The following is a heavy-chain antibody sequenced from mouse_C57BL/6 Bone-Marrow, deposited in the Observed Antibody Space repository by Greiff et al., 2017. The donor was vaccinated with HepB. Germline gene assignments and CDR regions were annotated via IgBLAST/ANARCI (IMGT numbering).Heavy chain of an antibody. CDR2: IWGVGST. J-gene: IGHJ3*01. V-gene: IGHV2-6*01. Sequence: VQRVESGPGLVAPSQSLSITCTVSGFSLTSYGVDWVRQSPGKGLEWLGVIWGVGSTNYNSALKSRLSISKDNSKSQVFLKMNSLQTDDTAMYYCASLYGNYKGFAYWGQGTLVTVSA. D-gene: IGHD2-1*01. CDR1: GFSLTSYG. CDR3: ASLYGNYKGFAY.